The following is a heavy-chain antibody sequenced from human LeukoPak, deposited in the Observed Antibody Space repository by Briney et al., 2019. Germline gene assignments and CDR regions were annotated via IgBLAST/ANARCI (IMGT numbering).Heavy chain of an antibody. J-gene: IGHJ3*02. CDR1: GYTFTSYG. Sequence: ASVKVSCKASGYTFTSYGIIWVRQAPGQGLEWMGWINTHNGDTNYAQKFQGRVTMTRDTSISTAYMELSRLRSDDTAVYYCARAIYCSGGSCYSENAFDIWGQGTMVTVSS. V-gene: IGHV1-18*01. CDR2: INTHNGDT. CDR3: ARAIYCSGGSCYSENAFDI. D-gene: IGHD2-15*01.